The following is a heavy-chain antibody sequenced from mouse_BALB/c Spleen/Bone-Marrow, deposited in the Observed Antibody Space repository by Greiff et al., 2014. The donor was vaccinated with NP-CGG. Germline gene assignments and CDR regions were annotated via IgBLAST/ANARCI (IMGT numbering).Heavy chain of an antibody. D-gene: IGHD2-1*01. V-gene: IGHV14-3*02. CDR1: GFNIKDTY. Sequence: VQLQQSGAELVKPGASVKLSCTASGFNIKDTYMHWVKQRPEQGLEWIGRIDPANGNTKYDPKFQGKATITADTSSNTAYLQLSSLTSEDTAVYYCARGGNYPYSAMDSWGQGTSVTVSS. CDR2: IDPANGNT. CDR3: ARGGNYPYSAMDS. J-gene: IGHJ4*01.